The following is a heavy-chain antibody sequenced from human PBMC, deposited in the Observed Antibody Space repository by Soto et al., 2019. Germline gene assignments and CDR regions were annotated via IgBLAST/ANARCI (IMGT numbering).Heavy chain of an antibody. J-gene: IGHJ4*02. CDR3: ARVSRPCRFGEGKRYFDY. D-gene: IGHD3-10*01. CDR2: INHSGST. V-gene: IGHV4-34*01. Sequence: SETLSLTCAVYGGSFSGYYWTWIRQPPGTGLEWIGEINHSGSTNYNPSLKSRVTISVDTSKNQFSLKLSSVTAADTAVYYCARVSRPCRFGEGKRYFDYWGQGTLVTVSS. CDR1: GGSFSGYY.